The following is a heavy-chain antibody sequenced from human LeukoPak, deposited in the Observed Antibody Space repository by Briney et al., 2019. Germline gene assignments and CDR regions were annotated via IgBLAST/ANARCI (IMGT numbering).Heavy chain of an antibody. CDR1: GFSFRDFW. V-gene: IGHV3-7*01. CDR3: ARFGYSGWNLEY. Sequence: GGSLRLSCAASGFSFRDFWMTWVRQAPGKGLEWVANINQGGSVKYYVDSVKGRFTISRDDAESSLYVQMSSLRDEDTAVYYCARFGYSGWNLEYWGQGTLVTVSS. CDR2: INQGGSVK. D-gene: IGHD5-12*01. J-gene: IGHJ4*02.